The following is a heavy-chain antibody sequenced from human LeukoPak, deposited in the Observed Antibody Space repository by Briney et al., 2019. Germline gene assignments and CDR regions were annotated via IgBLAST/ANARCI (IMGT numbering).Heavy chain of an antibody. J-gene: IGHJ4*02. D-gene: IGHD3-3*01. CDR2: IYHSGST. Sequence: SETLSLTCTVSGYSISSGYYWGWIRQPPGKGLEWIGSIYHSGSTYYNPSLKSRVTISVDTSKNQFSLKLSSVTAADTAVYYCARAEITIFGVVIITPWAYWGREPWSPSPQ. CDR1: GYSISSGYY. V-gene: IGHV4-38-2*02. CDR3: ARAEITIFGVVIITPWAY.